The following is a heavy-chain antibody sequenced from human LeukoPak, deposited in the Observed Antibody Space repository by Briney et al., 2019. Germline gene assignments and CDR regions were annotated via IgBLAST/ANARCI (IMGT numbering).Heavy chain of an antibody. CDR2: INPSGGST. D-gene: IGHD5-12*01. Sequence: ASVKVSCKASGYTFTSYYMHWVRQAPGQGLEWMGIINPSGGSTSYAQKFQGRVTMTRDTSTSTVYMELSSLRSEDTAVYYCARSSARGLYSGYDKEFDYWGQGTLVTVSS. J-gene: IGHJ4*02. CDR3: ARSSARGLYSGYDKEFDY. V-gene: IGHV1-46*01. CDR1: GYTFTSYY.